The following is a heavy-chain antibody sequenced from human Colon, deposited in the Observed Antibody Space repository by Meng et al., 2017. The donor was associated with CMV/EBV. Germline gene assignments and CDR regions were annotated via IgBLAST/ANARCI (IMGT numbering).Heavy chain of an antibody. Sequence: QVQLQESGPGLVKPSETLSLTCSVSGGSISTHHWSWIRQPAGKGLEWIGRVYSSGRTNYNPSLKSRVTMSIDTSKNQFSLRLTSVTAADTAVYFCARDLLVSPGALFDSWGQGTLVTVYS. J-gene: IGHJ4*02. D-gene: IGHD2-2*01. CDR1: GGSISTHH. CDR3: ARDLLVSPGALFDS. V-gene: IGHV4-4*07. CDR2: VYSSGRT.